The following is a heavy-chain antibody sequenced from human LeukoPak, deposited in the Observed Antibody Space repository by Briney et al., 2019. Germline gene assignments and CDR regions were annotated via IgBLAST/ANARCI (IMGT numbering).Heavy chain of an antibody. V-gene: IGHV3-48*03. CDR2: IHSSGSAI. CDR1: GFTFSRYE. Sequence: GGSLRLSCAASGFTFSRYEMNWVRQAPGKGLEWISYIHSSGSAIYYADSVKGRFTISRDNAKNSLSLQMNSLRAEDTAVYYCARDGGEWELDYRGQGTLVTVSS. D-gene: IGHD1-26*01. J-gene: IGHJ4*02. CDR3: ARDGGEWELDY.